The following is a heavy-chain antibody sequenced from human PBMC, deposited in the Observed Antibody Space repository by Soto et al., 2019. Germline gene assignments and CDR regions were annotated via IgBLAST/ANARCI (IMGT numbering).Heavy chain of an antibody. Sequence: QVQLVESGGGVVPPGRSLRLSCAASGFTFSSYAMHWVRQAPGKGLEWVTLISYNGRSKYYADSVEGRFTISRDDSQNTLYLQMDSLRPEDTAVYYGGRERTGYYISNWGQGTLVTVSS. CDR2: ISYNGRSK. D-gene: IGHD3-9*01. CDR3: GRERTGYYISN. V-gene: IGHV3-30*04. J-gene: IGHJ4*02. CDR1: GFTFSSYA.